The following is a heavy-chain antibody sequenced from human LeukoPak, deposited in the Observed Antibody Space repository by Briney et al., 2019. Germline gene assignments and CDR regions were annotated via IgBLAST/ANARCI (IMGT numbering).Heavy chain of an antibody. CDR2: INWNGGST. CDR3: ARYREYSYGFNY. V-gene: IGHV3-20*01. Sequence: GGSLRLSCAASGFTFDDYGMSWVRQAPGKGLEWVSGINWNGGSTGYADSVKGRFTISRDNAKNSLYLQMNSLRAEDTALYHCARYREYSYGFNYWGQGTLVTVSS. CDR1: GFTFDDYG. J-gene: IGHJ4*02. D-gene: IGHD5-18*01.